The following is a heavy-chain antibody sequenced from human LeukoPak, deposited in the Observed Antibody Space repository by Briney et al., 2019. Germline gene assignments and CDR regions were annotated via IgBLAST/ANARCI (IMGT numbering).Heavy chain of an antibody. D-gene: IGHD3-10*01. V-gene: IGHV3-30-3*01. CDR2: ISYDGSNK. J-gene: IGHJ4*02. CDR3: ASIDYYGSGSYSPYFDY. CDR1: GFTFSSYA. Sequence: GGSLRLSCAASGFTFSSYAMHWVRQAPGKGLEWVAVISYDGSNKYYADSVKGRFTISRDNSKNTLYLQMNSLRAEDTAVYYCASIDYYGSGSYSPYFDYWGQGTLVTVSS.